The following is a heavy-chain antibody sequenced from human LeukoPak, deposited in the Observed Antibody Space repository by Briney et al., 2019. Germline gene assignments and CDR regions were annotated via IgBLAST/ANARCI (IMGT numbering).Heavy chain of an antibody. Sequence: PGGSLRLSCAASGFTFSSYSMNWVRQAPGKGLEWDSSISSSSSYIYYADSVKGRFTISRDNAKNSLYLQMNSLRAEDTAVYYCARAHYCSGGSCYLDYWGQGTLVTVSS. D-gene: IGHD2-15*01. J-gene: IGHJ4*02. CDR2: ISSSSSYI. CDR1: GFTFSSYS. CDR3: ARAHYCSGGSCYLDY. V-gene: IGHV3-21*01.